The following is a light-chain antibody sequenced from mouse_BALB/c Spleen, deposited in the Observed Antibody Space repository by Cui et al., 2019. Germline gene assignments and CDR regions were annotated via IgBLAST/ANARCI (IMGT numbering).Light chain of an antibody. CDR2: AAT. V-gene: IGKV12-46*01. J-gene: IGKJ5*01. CDR3: QQFWGTPLT. Sequence: DLQMSQSPVSLSVSVGETVTITCRTSENIYSNLAWYQQKQGKSPQLLVYAATNLADGVPSRFSGSGSGTQYSLKINSLQSEDFGSYYCQQFWGTPLTFGAGTKLELK. CDR1: ENIYSN.